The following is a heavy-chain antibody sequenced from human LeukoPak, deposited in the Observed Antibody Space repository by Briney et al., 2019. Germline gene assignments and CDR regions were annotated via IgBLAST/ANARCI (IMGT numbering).Heavy chain of an antibody. D-gene: IGHD2-2*01. Sequence: SVKVSCNASGGTFSSYAISWVRQAPGQGLEWMGGIIPIFGTANYAQKFQGRVTITADESTSTAYMELSSLRSEDTAVYYCARDATCSSTSCYSAFDIWGQGTMVTVSS. J-gene: IGHJ3*02. CDR3: ARDATCSSTSCYSAFDI. V-gene: IGHV1-69*13. CDR2: IIPIFGTA. CDR1: GGTFSSYA.